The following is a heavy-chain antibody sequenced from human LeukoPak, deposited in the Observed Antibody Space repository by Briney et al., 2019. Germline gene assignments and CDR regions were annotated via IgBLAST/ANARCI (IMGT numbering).Heavy chain of an antibody. D-gene: IGHD6-6*01. V-gene: IGHV3-21*01. J-gene: IGHJ4*02. CDR1: GFTFSDYR. CDR3: ARDDPSMIAALHY. Sequence: GGSLRLSCAAAGFTFSDYRMNWVRQAPGKGVEWVSSISGTSTDIYYADSAKGRFTISRDNAKNSLFLQMNSLRAEDTAVYYCARDDPSMIAALHYWGQGALVTVSS. CDR2: ISGTSTDI.